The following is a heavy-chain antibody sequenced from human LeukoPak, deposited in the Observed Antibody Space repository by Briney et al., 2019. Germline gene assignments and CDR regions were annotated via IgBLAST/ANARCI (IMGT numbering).Heavy chain of an antibody. Sequence: ASVKVSCKASGYTFTSYGINWVRQATGQGLEWMGWMNPNSGNTGYAQKFQGRVTMTRNTSISTAYMELRSLRSDDTAVYYCAINYYGSGSLDYWGQGTLVTVSS. CDR3: AINYYGSGSLDY. V-gene: IGHV1-8*01. CDR1: GYTFTSYG. CDR2: MNPNSGNT. D-gene: IGHD3-10*01. J-gene: IGHJ4*02.